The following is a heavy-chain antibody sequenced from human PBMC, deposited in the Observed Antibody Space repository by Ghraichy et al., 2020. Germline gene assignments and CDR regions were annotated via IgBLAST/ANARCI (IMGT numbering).Heavy chain of an antibody. CDR1: GGSISSYY. J-gene: IGHJ4*02. V-gene: IGHV4-59*01. CDR2: IYYSGST. Sequence: SETLSLTCTVSGGSISSYYWSWIRQPPGKGLEWIGYIYYSGSTNYNPSLKSRVTISVDTSKNQFSLKLSSVTAADTAVYYCARVGIGYSYGLHFDYWGQGTLVTVSS. CDR3: ARVGIGYSYGLHFDY. D-gene: IGHD5-18*01.